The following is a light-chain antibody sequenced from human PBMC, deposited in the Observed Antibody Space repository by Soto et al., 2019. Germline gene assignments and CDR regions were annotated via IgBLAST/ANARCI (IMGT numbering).Light chain of an antibody. CDR2: SNN. J-gene: IGLJ1*01. Sequence: QSVLTQPPSASGTPGQRVTISCSGSTSNIGSNTVNRYQQLPGTAPKLLIYSNNQRPSGVPDRFSGSKSGTSASLAISGLQSEDGADYYCAAWDDSLSCYVFGTGTKVTVL. CDR1: TSNIGSNT. CDR3: AAWDDSLSCYV. V-gene: IGLV1-44*01.